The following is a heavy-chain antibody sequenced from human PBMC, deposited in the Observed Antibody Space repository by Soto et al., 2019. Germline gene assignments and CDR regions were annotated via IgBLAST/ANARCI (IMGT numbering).Heavy chain of an antibody. Sequence: QVQLVESGGGVVQPGRSLRLSCAASGFTFSSYAMHWVRQAPGKGLEWVAVISYDGSNKYYADSVKGRFTISRDNSKNKLYLQMNSLRAEDTAVYYCARDRRGIAAAGKLEVWGQGNTVTVS. D-gene: IGHD6-13*01. CDR3: ARDRRGIAAAGKLEV. CDR2: ISYDGSNK. J-gene: IGHJ6*01. CDR1: GFTFSSYA. V-gene: IGHV3-30-3*01.